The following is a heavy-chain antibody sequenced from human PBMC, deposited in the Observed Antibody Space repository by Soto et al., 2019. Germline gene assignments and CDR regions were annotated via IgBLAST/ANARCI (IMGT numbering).Heavy chain of an antibody. CDR2: ISDSSSYI. J-gene: IGHJ6*02. V-gene: IGHV3-21*01. Sequence: GSLRLSCAASGFTFSTYSMNWVRQAPGKGLEWVSSISDSSSYIYYADSVKGRFTISRDSAKNSLYLQMNSLRAEDTAVYYCARYDSSGYYWPYYYYGMDVWGQGTTVTVS. D-gene: IGHD3-22*01. CDR3: ARYDSSGYYWPYYYYGMDV. CDR1: GFTFSTYS.